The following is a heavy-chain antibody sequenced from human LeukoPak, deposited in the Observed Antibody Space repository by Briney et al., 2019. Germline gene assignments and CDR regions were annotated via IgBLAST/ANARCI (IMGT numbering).Heavy chain of an antibody. CDR1: GGSFSGYY. V-gene: IGHV4-34*01. D-gene: IGHD3-22*01. CDR2: INHSGNT. J-gene: IGHJ6*03. Sequence: PSETLSLTCAVYGGSFSGYYWSWIRQPPGKGLEWIGEINHSGNTNSNPSLKSRVAMSVDTSKNQFSLKLSSVTAADTAVYYCARVGRDSSGYFNYYYYMDVWGKGTTVTVSS. CDR3: ARVGRDSSGYFNYYYYMDV.